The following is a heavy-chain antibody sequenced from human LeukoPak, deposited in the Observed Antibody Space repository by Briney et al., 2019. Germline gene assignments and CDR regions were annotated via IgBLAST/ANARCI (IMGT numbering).Heavy chain of an antibody. V-gene: IGHV3-30*04. D-gene: IGHD3-10*01. CDR3: ARDGYYYGSGNFDY. J-gene: IGHJ4*02. Sequence: GGSLRLSCAASGFTFSSYAMHWVRQAPGKGLEWVVVISYDGSNKYYADSVKGRFTISRDNSKNTLYLQMNSLRAEDTAVYYCARDGYYYGSGNFDYWGQGTLVTVSS. CDR2: ISYDGSNK. CDR1: GFTFSSYA.